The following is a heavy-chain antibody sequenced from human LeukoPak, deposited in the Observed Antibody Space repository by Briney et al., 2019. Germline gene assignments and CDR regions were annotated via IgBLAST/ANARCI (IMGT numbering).Heavy chain of an antibody. CDR1: GFTFSSYG. V-gene: IGHV3-30*18. Sequence: PGGSLRLSCAASGFTFSSYGMHWVRQAPGKGLEWVAVISYDGSNKYYADSVKGRFTISRDNSKNTLYLQMNSLRAEDTAVYYCAKAPHWGLFDYWGQGTLVTVSS. J-gene: IGHJ4*02. CDR2: ISYDGSNK. D-gene: IGHD7-27*01. CDR3: AKAPHWGLFDY.